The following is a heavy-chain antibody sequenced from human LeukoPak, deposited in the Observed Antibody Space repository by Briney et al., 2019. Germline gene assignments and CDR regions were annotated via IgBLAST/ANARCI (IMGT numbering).Heavy chain of an antibody. J-gene: IGHJ4*02. Sequence: PGGSLRLSCTASGFTFSSHWMTWVRQPPGKGLEWVANIKQDGSSKYYVDSVKGRFTISRDNTKNALYLQMNSLRADDTAVYFCARDSTWLLDYWGQGTLITVSS. CDR3: ARDSTWLLDY. D-gene: IGHD6-19*01. CDR2: IKQDGSSK. V-gene: IGHV3-7*03. CDR1: GFTFSSHW.